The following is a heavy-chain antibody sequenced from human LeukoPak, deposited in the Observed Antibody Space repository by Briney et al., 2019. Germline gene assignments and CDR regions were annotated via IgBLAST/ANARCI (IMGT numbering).Heavy chain of an antibody. D-gene: IGHD3-22*01. CDR2: ISGSGGST. V-gene: IGHV3-23*01. J-gene: IGHJ4*02. CDR3: AKFDDSSGYYRY. CDR1: GFTFSSYA. Sequence: PGGSLRLSCAASGFTFSSYAMSWVRQAPGKGLEWVSSISGSGGSTYYADSVKGRFTISRDNSKNTLYLQMNSLRAEDTAVYYCAKFDDSSGYYRYWGQGTLVTVSS.